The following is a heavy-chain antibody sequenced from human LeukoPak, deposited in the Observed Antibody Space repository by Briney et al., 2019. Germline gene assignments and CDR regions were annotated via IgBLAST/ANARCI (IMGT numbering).Heavy chain of an antibody. V-gene: IGHV3-21*01. D-gene: IGHD5-12*01. J-gene: IGHJ4*02. CDR3: AREAYSGYDGDYFDY. Sequence: GGSLRLSCAASGFTFSSYSMNWVRQAPGKGLEWVSSISSSSSYIYYADSVKGRFTISRDNAKNSLYLQMNGLRAEDTAVYYCAREAYSGYDGDYFDYWGQGTLVTVSS. CDR1: GFTFSSYS. CDR2: ISSSSSYI.